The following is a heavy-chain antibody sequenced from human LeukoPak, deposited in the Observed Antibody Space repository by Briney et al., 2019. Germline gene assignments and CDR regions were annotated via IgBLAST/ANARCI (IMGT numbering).Heavy chain of an antibody. V-gene: IGHV3-9*01. D-gene: IGHD2-8*01. CDR1: GFTFNDYA. J-gene: IGHJ6*02. CDR2: ITSKGGTL. CDR3: VKDRTKYYYYGMEV. Sequence: GGSLRLSCAVSGFTFNDYAMHWVRQVPGKGLEWVAGITSKGGTLAYAGSVKGRFTISRDNAKNSLYLQMTSLRVEDTALYYCVKDRTKYYYYGMEVWGQGTTVTVSS.